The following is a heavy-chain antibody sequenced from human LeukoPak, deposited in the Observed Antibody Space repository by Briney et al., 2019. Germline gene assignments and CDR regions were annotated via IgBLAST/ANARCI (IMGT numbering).Heavy chain of an antibody. CDR2: INPNSGGT. CDR1: GYTFTGYY. CDR3: ARDGDCSGGSCYYDFDY. V-gene: IGHV1-2*06. Sequence: ASVKVSCKASGYTFTGYYMHWVRQAPGQGLEWMGRINPNSGGTNYAQKFQGRVTMPRDTSISTAYMELSRLRSDDTAVYYCARDGDCSGGSCYYDFDYWGQGTLVTVSS. D-gene: IGHD2-15*01. J-gene: IGHJ4*02.